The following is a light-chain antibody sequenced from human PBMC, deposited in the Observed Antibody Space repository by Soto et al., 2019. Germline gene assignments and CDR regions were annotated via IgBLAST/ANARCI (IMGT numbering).Light chain of an antibody. CDR2: EVT. V-gene: IGLV2-14*01. CDR3: SSYTHNKNIPYV. Sequence: QSALTQPASVSGSLGQSITISCTGTTSDVGSYKYVSWYQQHPGKAPKLMIYEVTNRPSGVSNRFSGSKSGNTASLTISGLRAEDEADYFCSSYTHNKNIPYVFGSGTKVTVL. J-gene: IGLJ1*01. CDR1: TSDVGSYKY.